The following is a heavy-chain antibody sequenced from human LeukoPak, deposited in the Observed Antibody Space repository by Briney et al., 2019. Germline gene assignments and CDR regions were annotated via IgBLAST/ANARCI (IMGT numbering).Heavy chain of an antibody. J-gene: IGHJ5*02. CDR2: ISAYNGNT. D-gene: IGHD3-10*01. CDR3: AMLSMVRGVIIGWFDP. Sequence: ASVKVSCKVSGYTLTELSMHWVRQAPGKGLEWMGWISAYNGNTNYAQKLQGRVTMTTDTSTSTAYMELRSLRSDDTAVYYCAMLSMVRGVIIGWFDPWGQGTLVTVSS. V-gene: IGHV1-18*01. CDR1: GYTLTELS.